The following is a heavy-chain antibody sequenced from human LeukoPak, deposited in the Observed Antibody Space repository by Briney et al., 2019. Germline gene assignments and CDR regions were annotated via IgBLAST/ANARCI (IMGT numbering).Heavy chain of an antibody. J-gene: IGHJ5*02. V-gene: IGHV4-34*01. CDR1: GGSFSGYY. D-gene: IGHD2-2*01. CDR3: ASLGDIVVVPAATTRSNWFDP. Sequence: SETLSLTCAVYGGSFSGYYWSWIRQPPGKGLEWIGEINHSGSTNYNPSLKSRVTISVDTSKNQFSLKLSSVTAADTAVYYCASLGDIVVVPAATTRSNWFDPWGQGTLVTVSS. CDR2: INHSGST.